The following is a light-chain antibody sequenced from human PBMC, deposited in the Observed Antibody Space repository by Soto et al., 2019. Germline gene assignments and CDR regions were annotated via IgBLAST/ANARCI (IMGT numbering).Light chain of an antibody. Sequence: QSVLTQPASVSGSPGQSITISCTGTSSDVGGYNYVSWYQQHPGKAPKLMNYDVSNRPSGVSNRFSGSKSGNTASLTISGLQAEDEADYYCTSWTTSTTMIFGGGTKVTVL. CDR1: SSDVGGYNY. CDR3: TSWTTSTTMI. J-gene: IGLJ2*01. CDR2: DVS. V-gene: IGLV2-14*01.